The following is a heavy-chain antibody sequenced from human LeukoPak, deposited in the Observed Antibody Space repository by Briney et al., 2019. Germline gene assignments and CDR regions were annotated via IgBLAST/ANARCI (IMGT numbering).Heavy chain of an antibody. D-gene: IGHD3-16*01. CDR2: IRNDGNDK. Sequence: PGGSLRLSCTASGFTFTTHGMHWVRQAPGKGLEWVAFIRNDGNDKYYTDSVKGRFTISRDNTKNTLNLQMNSLRPEDTAVYYCARDFNWAFDYWGQGTLVTVSS. J-gene: IGHJ4*02. CDR1: GFTFTTHG. CDR3: ARDFNWAFDY. V-gene: IGHV3-30*02.